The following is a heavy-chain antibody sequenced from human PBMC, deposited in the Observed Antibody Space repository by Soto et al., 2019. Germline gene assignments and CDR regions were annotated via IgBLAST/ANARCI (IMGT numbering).Heavy chain of an antibody. V-gene: IGHV4-39*02. CDR1: GGSISSSSYY. CDR2: IYYIGST. J-gene: IGHJ5*02. Sequence: QLQLQESGPGLVKPSETLSLTCTVSGGSISSSSYYWGWIRQPPGKGLEWIGSIYYIGSTYYNSSLKSRVTIPVHTSKNPFSLKLSSVTAADTAVYYCATQEVGGSYVYTFDPWGQGTLVTVSS. D-gene: IGHD1-26*01. CDR3: ATQEVGGSYVYTFDP.